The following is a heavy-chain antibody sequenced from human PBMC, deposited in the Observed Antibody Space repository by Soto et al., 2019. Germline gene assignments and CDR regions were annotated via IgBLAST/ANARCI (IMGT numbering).Heavy chain of an antibody. V-gene: IGHV1-8*01. J-gene: IGHJ5*02. CDR2: MNPNSGNT. CDR1: GYSFTSYD. Sequence: ASVKVSCKASGYSFTSYDINWGRQATGQGLEWMGWMNPNSGNTGYAQKFQGRVTMTRNTSISTAYMELSSLRSEDTAVYYCARAGSRYYNWFDPWGQGTLVTVSS. D-gene: IGHD2-21*01. CDR3: ARAGSRYYNWFDP.